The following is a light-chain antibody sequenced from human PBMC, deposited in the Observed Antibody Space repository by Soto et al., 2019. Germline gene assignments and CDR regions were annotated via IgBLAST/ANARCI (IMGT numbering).Light chain of an antibody. J-gene: IGKJ1*01. Sequence: DIPMTQSPSSLSASVGDRVTITCRASQSISSYLNWYQQKPGKAPKLLIYAASSLQSGVTSRFSGSGSGTYVTLPISSLQPADFATYYFQQSYSTPEKFGQGTKVEIK. CDR2: AAS. CDR1: QSISSY. V-gene: IGKV1-39*01. CDR3: QQSYSTPEK.